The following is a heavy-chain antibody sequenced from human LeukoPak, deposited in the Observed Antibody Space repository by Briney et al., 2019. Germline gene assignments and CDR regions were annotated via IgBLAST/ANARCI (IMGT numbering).Heavy chain of an antibody. D-gene: IGHD1-14*01. V-gene: IGHV3-30*02. CDR3: ARDTLTTLDY. CDR2: IRYDGSNK. CDR1: GFTFRSYG. J-gene: IGHJ4*02. Sequence: PGGSLSLSCAASGFTFRSYGMHWVRQAPGKGMEWVAFIRYDGSNKYYADSVKGRFTISRDNSKNTLYLQMNSLRAEDTAVYYCARDTLTTLDYWGQGTLVTVSS.